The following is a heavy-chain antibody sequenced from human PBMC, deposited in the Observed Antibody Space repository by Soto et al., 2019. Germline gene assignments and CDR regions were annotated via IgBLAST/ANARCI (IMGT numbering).Heavy chain of an antibody. V-gene: IGHV4-61*01. Sequence: SETLSLTCTVSGGSISSSSYYWSWIRQPPGKGLEWIGYFYYSGSTNYNPSLKSRVTISVDTSKNQFSLKLSSVTAADTAVYYCARGGWKLFDYWGQGTLVTVSS. CDR1: GGSISSSSYY. CDR3: ARGGWKLFDY. D-gene: IGHD6-19*01. J-gene: IGHJ4*02. CDR2: FYYSGST.